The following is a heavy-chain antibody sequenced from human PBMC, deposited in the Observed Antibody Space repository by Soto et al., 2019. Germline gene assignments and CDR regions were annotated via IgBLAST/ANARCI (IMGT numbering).Heavy chain of an antibody. CDR3: ASPHDGQWLVHYYYYGMDV. CDR2: IIPIFGTA. CDR1: GGTFSSYS. J-gene: IGHJ6*02. V-gene: IGHV1-69*13. D-gene: IGHD6-19*01. Sequence: GASVKVSCKASGGTFSSYSISWVRQAPGQGLGWMGGIIPIFGTANYAQKFQGRVTITADESTSTAYMELSSLRSEDTAVYYRASPHDGQWLVHYYYYGMDVWGQGTTVTVSS.